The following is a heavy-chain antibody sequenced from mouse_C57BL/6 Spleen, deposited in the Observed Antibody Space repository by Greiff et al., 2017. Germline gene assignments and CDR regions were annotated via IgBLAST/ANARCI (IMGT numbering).Heavy chain of an antibody. V-gene: IGHV1-7*01. CDR2: INPSSGYT. J-gene: IGHJ4*01. Sequence: VQLVESGAELAKPGASVKLSCKASGYTFTSYWMHWVKQRPGQGLEWIGYINPSSGYTKYNQKFKDKATLTADKSSSTAYMQLSSLTYEDSAVYYCARSGYGNSYAMDYWGQGTSVTVSS. D-gene: IGHD2-1*01. CDR1: GYTFTSYW. CDR3: ARSGYGNSYAMDY.